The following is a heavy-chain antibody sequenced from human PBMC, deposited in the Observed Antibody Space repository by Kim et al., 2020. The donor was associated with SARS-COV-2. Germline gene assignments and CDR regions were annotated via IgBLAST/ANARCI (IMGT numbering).Heavy chain of an antibody. CDR2: ISYGGANR. Sequence: GGSLRLSCSASGFSFRNYGMHWVRQAPGKGLESVSIISYGGANRYYADSVRGRFTVSRDNSKNTLFLQMNSLGTDDTAVYYCVRGAAVTLTSTELYYFDHWGQGILVPVSS. V-gene: IGHV3-30*03. CDR3: VRGAAVTLTSTELYYFDH. CDR1: GFSFRNYG. D-gene: IGHD2-15*01. J-gene: IGHJ4*02.